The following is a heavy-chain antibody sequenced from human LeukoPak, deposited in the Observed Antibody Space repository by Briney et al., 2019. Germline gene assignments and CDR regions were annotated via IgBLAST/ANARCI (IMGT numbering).Heavy chain of an antibody. CDR3: ARDLPTYCGGDCYSGGFDY. J-gene: IGHJ4*02. D-gene: IGHD2-21*02. CDR1: GGSISSDY. CDR2: IYYSGTT. V-gene: IGHV4-59*12. Sequence: SETLSLTCTVSGGSISSDYWSWIRQSPGKGLEWIGYIYYSGTTSYNPSLRSRVTISLDTSKNQFSLKLSSVTAADTAVYYCARDLPTYCGGDCYSGGFDYWGQGTLVTVSS.